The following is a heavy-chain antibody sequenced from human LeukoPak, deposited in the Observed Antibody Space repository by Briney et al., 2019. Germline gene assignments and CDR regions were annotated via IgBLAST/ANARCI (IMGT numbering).Heavy chain of an antibody. D-gene: IGHD3-10*01. Sequence: ASVKVSCKASGYTFTSYGISWVRQAPGQGLEWMGWISAYNGNTNYAQKLQGRVTMTTDTSTSTAYMELRSLRSGDTAVYYCARDRWFGELLSHYYYGMDVWGQGTTVTVSS. V-gene: IGHV1-18*01. CDR1: GYTFTSYG. J-gene: IGHJ6*02. CDR2: ISAYNGNT. CDR3: ARDRWFGELLSHYYYGMDV.